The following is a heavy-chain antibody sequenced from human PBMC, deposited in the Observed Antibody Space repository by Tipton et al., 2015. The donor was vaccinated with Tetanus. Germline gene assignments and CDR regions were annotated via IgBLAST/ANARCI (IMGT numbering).Heavy chain of an antibody. CDR3: ARGATTVTWGHGGGRDGRGDAFDI. J-gene: IGHJ3*02. V-gene: IGHV4-59*01. CDR2: IYYSGST. Sequence: LRLSCTVSGGPIGSYYWSWIRQPPGKGLEWIGYIYYSGSTNYNPSLKSRVTISVDTAKNQFSLKLSSVTAADTAVYYCARGATTVTWGHGGGRDGRGDAFDIWGQGTMVTVSS. CDR1: GGPIGSYY. D-gene: IGHD4-11*01.